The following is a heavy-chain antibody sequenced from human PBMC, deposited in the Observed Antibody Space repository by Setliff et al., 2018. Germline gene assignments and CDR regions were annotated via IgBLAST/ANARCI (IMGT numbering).Heavy chain of an antibody. V-gene: IGHV4-34*01. D-gene: IGHD3-22*01. CDR1: GGSFSGYY. CDR3: ARGKERITMIVVVTSGAFDI. J-gene: IGHJ3*02. CDR2: INHSGST. Sequence: SETLSLTCAVYGGSFSGYYWSWIRQPPGKGLEWIGEINHSGSTNYNPSLKSRVTISVDTSKNQFFLKLSSVTAADTAVYYCARGKERITMIVVVTSGAFDIWGQGTMVTVSS.